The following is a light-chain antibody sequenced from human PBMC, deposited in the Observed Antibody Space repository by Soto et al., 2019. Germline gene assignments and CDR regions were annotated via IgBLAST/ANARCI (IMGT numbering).Light chain of an antibody. Sequence: DNQMTQSPSSLSASVGDRVTITCRASQSITTYLHWYQQKPGKAPNLLIYAASNLQSGVPPRFSGSGSGTEFTLTISSLQPEDIATYYCQQYDNLPLTFGPGAKVAIK. CDR2: AAS. CDR1: QSITTY. J-gene: IGKJ3*01. V-gene: IGKV1-33*01. CDR3: QQYDNLPLT.